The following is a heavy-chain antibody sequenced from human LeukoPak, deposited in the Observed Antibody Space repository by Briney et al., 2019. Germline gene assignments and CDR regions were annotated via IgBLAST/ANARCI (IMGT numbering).Heavy chain of an antibody. CDR3: ARSDSSSGY. CDR2: ISWNSGSI. V-gene: IGHV3-9*01. CDR1: GFTFDDYA. D-gene: IGHD6-6*01. Sequence: PGRSLRLSCAASGFTFDDYAMHWVRQAPGKGLEWVSGISWNSGSIGYADSVKGRFTISRDNAKNSLHLQMNSLRAEDTAVYYCARSDSSSGYWGQGTLVTVSS. J-gene: IGHJ4*02.